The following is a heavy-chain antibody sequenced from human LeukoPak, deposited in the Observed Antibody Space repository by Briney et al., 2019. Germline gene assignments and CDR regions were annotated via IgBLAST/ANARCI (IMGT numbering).Heavy chain of an antibody. CDR3: ARLPYYYDSSGYQGPFYYFDY. J-gene: IGHJ4*02. CDR2: IYPGDSDT. CDR1: GYSFTSYW. V-gene: IGHV5-51*01. Sequence: GESLKISCKGSGYSFTSYWIGWVRQMPGKGLEWMGIIYPGDSDTRYSPSFQGQVTISADKSISTAYLQWSSLKASDTAMYYCARLPYYYDSSGYQGPFYYFDYWGQGTLVTVSS. D-gene: IGHD3-22*01.